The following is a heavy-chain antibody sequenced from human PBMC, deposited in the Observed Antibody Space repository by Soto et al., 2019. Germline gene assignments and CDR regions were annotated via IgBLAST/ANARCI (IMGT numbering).Heavy chain of an antibody. Sequence: EVQRVESGGDLVQPGGSLRLSCAASGFTFSGHWMHWVRQVPGKGLEWVSRINTDGGSSAYADSVKGRFTISRDNAKNTLYLQMNGLRAEDTAVYYCAREPGYCSRTSCYRRAFDTWGQGTTVTVSS. CDR3: AREPGYCSRTSCYRRAFDT. J-gene: IGHJ3*02. V-gene: IGHV3-74*03. CDR2: INTDGGSS. D-gene: IGHD2-2*01. CDR1: GFTFSGHW.